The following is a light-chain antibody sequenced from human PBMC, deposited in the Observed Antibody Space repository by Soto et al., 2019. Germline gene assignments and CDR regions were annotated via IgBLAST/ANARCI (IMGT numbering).Light chain of an antibody. J-gene: IGKJ1*01. CDR2: RAS. CDR3: QQYGSSPPT. CDR1: QSVSSNY. Sequence: EIVLTQSPGTLSLSPGERATLSCRASQSVSSNYLAWYPRKPGQAPRLLIYRASSRAIDTPNRFSGSGAGTDFTLTITRLEPEEFAVYYCQQYGSSPPTFGQGTKVQI. V-gene: IGKV3-20*01.